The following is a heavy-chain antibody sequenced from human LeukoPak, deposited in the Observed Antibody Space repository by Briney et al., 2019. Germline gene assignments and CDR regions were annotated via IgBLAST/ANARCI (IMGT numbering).Heavy chain of an antibody. CDR3: ARERAVAGSDY. CDR1: GFTFSSYG. J-gene: IGHJ4*02. V-gene: IGHV3-30*03. D-gene: IGHD6-19*01. Sequence: PGGSLRLSCAASGFTFSSYGMHWVRQAPGKGLEWVAVISYDGSNKYYADSVKGRFTISRDNSKNTLYLQMNSLRAEDTAVYYCARERAVAGSDYWGQGTLVTVSS. CDR2: ISYDGSNK.